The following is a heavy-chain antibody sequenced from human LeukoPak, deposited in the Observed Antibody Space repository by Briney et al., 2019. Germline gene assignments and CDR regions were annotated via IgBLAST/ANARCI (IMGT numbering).Heavy chain of an antibody. D-gene: IGHD3-9*01. Sequence: GGSLRLSCAASGFTFSSYEMNWVRQAPGKGLEWVSYISSSGSTIYYADSVKGRFTISRDNSKNTLFLQMNSLRPEDTAVYYCARGPDYDILADYFDYWGQGTLVTVSS. CDR3: ARGPDYDILADYFDY. CDR1: GFTFSSYE. V-gene: IGHV3-48*03. CDR2: ISSSGSTI. J-gene: IGHJ4*02.